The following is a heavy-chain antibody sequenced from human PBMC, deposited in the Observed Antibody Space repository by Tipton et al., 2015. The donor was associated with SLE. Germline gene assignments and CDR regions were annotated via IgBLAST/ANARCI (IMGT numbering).Heavy chain of an antibody. CDR2: IYHSGST. J-gene: IGHJ4*02. CDR1: GYSISSGYY. Sequence: TLSLTCAVSGYSISSGYYCGWIRQPPGKGLGWIGSIYHSGSTYYNPPLKSRVTILVDTSKNQFSLKLSSVTAADTAVYYCARLDYDSSYWGQGTLVTGSS. D-gene: IGHD3-22*01. CDR3: ARLDYDSSY. V-gene: IGHV4-38-2*01.